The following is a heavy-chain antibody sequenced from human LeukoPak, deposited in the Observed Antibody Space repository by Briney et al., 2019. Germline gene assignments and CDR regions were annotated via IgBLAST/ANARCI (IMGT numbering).Heavy chain of an antibody. J-gene: IGHJ3*02. V-gene: IGHV3-53*01. Sequence: GGSLRLSCAASGFTFSSYWMSWVRQAPGKGLEWVSVIYSGGSTYYADSVKGRFTISRDNSKNTLYLQMNSLRAEDTAVYYCARDRIWFGELWGAFDIWGQGTMVTVSS. D-gene: IGHD3-10*01. CDR2: IYSGGST. CDR1: GFTFSSYW. CDR3: ARDRIWFGELWGAFDI.